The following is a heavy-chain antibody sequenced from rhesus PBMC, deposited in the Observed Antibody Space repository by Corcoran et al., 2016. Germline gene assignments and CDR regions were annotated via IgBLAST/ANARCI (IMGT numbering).Heavy chain of an antibody. CDR3: AREGWSTSTTDDFDY. J-gene: IGHJ4*01. Sequence: QVQLQESGPGLVKPSETLSLTCAVSGGSYSSGYDYWSWSGPPPGEGREWIGYITYRGSTSYNPSLKSRVTISRDTSKNQFSLKLSSVTAADTAVYYCAREGWSTSTTDDFDYWGQGVLVTVSS. CDR1: GGSYSSGYDY. D-gene: IGHD2-2*01. V-gene: IGHV4-122*02. CDR2: ITYRGST.